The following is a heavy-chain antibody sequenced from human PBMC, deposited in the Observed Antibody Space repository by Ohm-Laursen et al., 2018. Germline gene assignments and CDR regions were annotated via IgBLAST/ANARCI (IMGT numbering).Heavy chain of an antibody. CDR2: IGDVGDYI. J-gene: IGHJ4*02. CDR1: GFTFNTYA. V-gene: IGHV3-23*01. CDR3: AKGTTDVDY. Sequence: GSLRLSCAASGFTFNTYAMAWVRQAPGKGLEWVSSIGDVGDYINYADSVKGRFTISRDNSKNTLYLQMNSLRAEDTAVYYCAKGTTDVDYWGQGTLVTVSS. D-gene: IGHD1-1*01.